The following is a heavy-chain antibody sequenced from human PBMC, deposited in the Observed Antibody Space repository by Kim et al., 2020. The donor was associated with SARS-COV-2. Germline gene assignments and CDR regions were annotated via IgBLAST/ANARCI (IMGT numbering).Heavy chain of an antibody. D-gene: IGHD3-10*01. CDR2: IYYSGST. Sequence: SETLSLTCTVSGGSISSGGYYWSWIRQHPGKGLEWIGYIYYSGSTYYNPSLKSRVTISVDTSKNQFSLKLSSVTAADTAVYYCARRFGELFGDAFDIWVQGTMVTVSS. CDR3: ARRFGELFGDAFDI. J-gene: IGHJ3*02. CDR1: GGSISSGGYY. V-gene: IGHV4-31*03.